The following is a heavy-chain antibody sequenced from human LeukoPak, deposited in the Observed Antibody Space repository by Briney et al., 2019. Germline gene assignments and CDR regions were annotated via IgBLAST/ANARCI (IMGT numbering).Heavy chain of an antibody. Sequence: RSGGSLRLSCADSQFNFNGSWMNWVRQAPGKGLEWVANMDPTGSQKRYVDSVRGRFTISKDNPGASLYLDMHSLRAEDTAIYYCAIWTSGNSWGQGTLVTVSS. D-gene: IGHD1-1*01. CDR1: QFNFNGSW. CDR3: AIWTSGNS. V-gene: IGHV3-7*01. J-gene: IGHJ5*02. CDR2: MDPTGSQK.